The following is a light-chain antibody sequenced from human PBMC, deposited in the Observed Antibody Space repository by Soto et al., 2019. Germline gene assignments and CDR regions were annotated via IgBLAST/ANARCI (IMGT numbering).Light chain of an antibody. CDR3: QQYNSYSWT. CDR2: DAS. V-gene: IGKV1-5*01. J-gene: IGKJ1*01. CDR1: QSISSG. Sequence: DIQMTQSPSFLAASLGDRGTITCRGSQSISSGLAWYQQKPGTAPTLLIYDASSLESGVPSRFSGSGSGTEFTLTISSLQPDDFATYYCQQYNSYSWTFGQGTKVDIK.